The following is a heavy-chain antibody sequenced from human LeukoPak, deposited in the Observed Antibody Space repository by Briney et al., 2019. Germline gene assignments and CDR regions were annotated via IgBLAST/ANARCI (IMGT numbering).Heavy chain of an antibody. CDR2: MNPNSGNT. CDR1: GYTFTSYG. J-gene: IGHJ4*02. CDR3: ARAHRVIAVAGGGYYFDY. Sequence: ASVKVSCKASGYTFTSYGINWVRQATGQGLEWMGWMNPNSGNTGYAQKFQDRVTMTRNTSISTAYMELSSLRSGDTAVYYCARAHRVIAVAGGGYYFDYWGQGTLVTVSS. V-gene: IGHV1-8*01. D-gene: IGHD6-19*01.